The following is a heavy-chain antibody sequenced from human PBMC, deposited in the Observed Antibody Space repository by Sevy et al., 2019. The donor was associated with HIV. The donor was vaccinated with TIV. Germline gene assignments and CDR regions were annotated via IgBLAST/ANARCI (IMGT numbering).Heavy chain of an antibody. CDR1: AFTFSGYA. CDR3: AKNGGWNKYYFDY. J-gene: IGHJ4*02. D-gene: IGHD6-19*01. V-gene: IGHV3-23*01. Sequence: GGSLRLSCAASAFTFSGYAMSWVRQAPGKGLEWVSAISGGGGTTYYADSVKGRFTVSRDNSRNTLYLQMNSLRAEDTAIYYCAKNGGWNKYYFDYWGQGTLVTVSS. CDR2: ISGGGGTT.